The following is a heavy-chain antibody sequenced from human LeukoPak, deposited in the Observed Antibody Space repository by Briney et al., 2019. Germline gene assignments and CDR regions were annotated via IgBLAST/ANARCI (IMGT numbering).Heavy chain of an antibody. CDR1: GFTFSSYA. CDR2: ISYDGSNK. J-gene: IGHJ4*02. Sequence: GRSLRLSCAASGFTFSSYAMHWVRQAPGKGLEWVAVISYDGSNKYYADSVKGRFTISRDNSKNTLYLQMNSLRAEDTAVYYCARDGKGVKEGGSYYRGGYFDYWGQGTLVTVSS. CDR3: ARDGKGVKEGGSYYRGGYFDY. D-gene: IGHD1-26*01. V-gene: IGHV3-30-3*01.